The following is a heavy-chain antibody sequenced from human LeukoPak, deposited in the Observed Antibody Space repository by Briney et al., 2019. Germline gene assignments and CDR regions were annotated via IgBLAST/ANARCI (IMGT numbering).Heavy chain of an antibody. CDR1: DDSINSYY. D-gene: IGHD3-10*01. CDR2: IYYSGST. J-gene: IGHJ4*02. Sequence: PSETLSLTCTVSDDSINSYYWSWIRQPPGKGLEWIGYIYYSGSTTYNPSLKSRVTISVDTSKNQFSLRLSSVTAADTAVYYCAREGGYGSGFLAYWGQGALVTVSS. CDR3: AREGGYGSGFLAY. V-gene: IGHV4-59*01.